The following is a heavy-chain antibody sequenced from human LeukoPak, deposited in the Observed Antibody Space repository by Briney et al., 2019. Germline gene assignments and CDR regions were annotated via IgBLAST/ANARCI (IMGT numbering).Heavy chain of an antibody. CDR2: VFSSGST. CDR3: ARGAGYSREVNFYHYMDV. CDR1: GASINFISYY. V-gene: IGHV4-39*07. D-gene: IGHD1-26*01. Sequence: SETLSLTCTVSGASINFISYYWGWIRQPPGKGLEWIGNVFSSGSTYYNPSLKSRVTISIDMSKNQFSLNLTSVTAADTAVYYCARGAGYSREVNFYHYMDVWGKGTTVTVSS. J-gene: IGHJ6*03.